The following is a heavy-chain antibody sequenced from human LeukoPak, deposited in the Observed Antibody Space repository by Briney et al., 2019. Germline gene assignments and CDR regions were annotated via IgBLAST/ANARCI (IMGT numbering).Heavy chain of an antibody. CDR1: DGSFSGHH. V-gene: IGHV4-34*01. J-gene: IGHJ4*02. CDR3: ARGYGYYDSSGFKYYFDY. D-gene: IGHD3-22*01. Sequence: ASETLSLTCAVYDGSFSGHHWSWIRQPPGKGLEWIGDVNHGGSTSYNPSLKSRVTISVDTSKNQFSLKLSSVTAADTAVYYCARGYGYYDSSGFKYYFDYWGQGTLVTVSS. CDR2: VNHGGST.